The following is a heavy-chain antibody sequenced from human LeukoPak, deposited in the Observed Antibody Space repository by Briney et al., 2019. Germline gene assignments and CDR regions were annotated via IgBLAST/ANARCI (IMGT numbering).Heavy chain of an antibody. Sequence: PGGSLRLSCAASGFTFSSYSMNWVRQAPGKGLEWVSAISGSGGSTYYADSVKGRFTISRDNSKNTLYLQMNSLRAEDTAVYYCAKAGIYDSSGYYFDYWGQGTLVTVSS. CDR3: AKAGIYDSSGYYFDY. CDR1: GFTFSSYS. J-gene: IGHJ4*02. V-gene: IGHV3-23*01. CDR2: ISGSGGST. D-gene: IGHD3-22*01.